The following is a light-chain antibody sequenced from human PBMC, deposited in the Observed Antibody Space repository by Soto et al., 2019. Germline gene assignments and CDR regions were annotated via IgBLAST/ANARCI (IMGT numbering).Light chain of an antibody. V-gene: IGKV1-39*01. J-gene: IGKJ4*01. CDR2: GAS. Sequence: DIPMTQSPSSLSANVGDRVSITCRASRSIDMYLNWYQQKPGKAPQLLIYGASSLQSGVPSRFSGSGFGTDFTLTISSLQPEDFATYFCQQSYSAPLTFGGGTRVEIK. CDR1: RSIDMY. CDR3: QQSYSAPLT.